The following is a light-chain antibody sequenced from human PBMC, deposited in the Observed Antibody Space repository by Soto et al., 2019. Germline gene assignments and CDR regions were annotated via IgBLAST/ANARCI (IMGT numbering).Light chain of an antibody. CDR3: CSFSSTNTLL. J-gene: IGLJ2*01. CDR2: DVS. CDR1: SSDIGGYNF. V-gene: IGLV2-14*03. Sequence: QSVLTQPASVSGSPGQSITISCTGTSSDIGGYNFVSWYQHHPGRAPKLIIYDVSMRPSGASNRFSGSKSGNTASLTISGLQAEDEAHYYCCSFSSTNTLLFGGGIKLTVL.